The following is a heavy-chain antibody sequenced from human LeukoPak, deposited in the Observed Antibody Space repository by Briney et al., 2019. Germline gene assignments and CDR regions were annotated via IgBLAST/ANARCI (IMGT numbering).Heavy chain of an antibody. Sequence: PGGSLRLSCAASGFTFSSYGMHWVRQAPGKGLEWVAVISYDGSNKYYADSVKGRFTISRDNSKNTLYLQMNSLRAEDTAVYYCAKGLGIDYWGQGTLVTVSS. J-gene: IGHJ4*02. V-gene: IGHV3-30*18. CDR1: GFTFSSYG. D-gene: IGHD3/OR15-3a*01. CDR3: AKGLGIDY. CDR2: ISYDGSNK.